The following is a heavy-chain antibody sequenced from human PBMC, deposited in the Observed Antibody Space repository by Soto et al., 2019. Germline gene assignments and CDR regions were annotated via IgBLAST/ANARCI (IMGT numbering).Heavy chain of an antibody. CDR1: GGTFSSYA. CDR2: IIPIFGTA. Sequence: QVQLVQSGAEVKKPGSSVKVSCKASGGTFSSYAISWVRQAPGQGLEWMGGIIPIFGTANYAQKFQGRVTITADESTNTAYMELSSLRSEDTAVYYCARNRSGLKMATITDDAFDIWGQGTMVTVSS. CDR3: ARNRSGLKMATITDDAFDI. J-gene: IGHJ3*02. D-gene: IGHD5-12*01. V-gene: IGHV1-69*01.